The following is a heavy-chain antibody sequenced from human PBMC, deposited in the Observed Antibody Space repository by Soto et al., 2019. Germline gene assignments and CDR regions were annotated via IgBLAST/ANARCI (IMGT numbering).Heavy chain of an antibody. CDR1: GFTFSSYA. V-gene: IGHV3-23*01. CDR3: AKLTKYDFWSPYPPMDV. CDR2: ISGSGGST. J-gene: IGHJ6*02. Sequence: LRLSCAASGFTFSSYAMSWVRQAPGKGLEWVSAISGSGGSTYYADSVKGRFTISRDNSKNTLYLQMNSLRAEDTAVYYCAKLTKYDFWSPYPPMDVWGQGTTVTVSS. D-gene: IGHD3-3*01.